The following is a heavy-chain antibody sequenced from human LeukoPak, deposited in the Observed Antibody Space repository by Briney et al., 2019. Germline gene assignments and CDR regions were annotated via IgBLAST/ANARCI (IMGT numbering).Heavy chain of an antibody. D-gene: IGHD1-26*01. V-gene: IGHV3-23*01. J-gene: IGHJ4*02. CDR2: ISGSGGST. Sequence: GGSLRLSCAASGFTFSSYAMSWVRQAPGKGLEWVSAISGSGGSTYYADSVEGRFTISRDNSKNTLYLQMNSLRAEDTAVYYCAKDRGIVGATGDYWGQGTLVTVSS. CDR3: AKDRGIVGATGDY. CDR1: GFTFSSYA.